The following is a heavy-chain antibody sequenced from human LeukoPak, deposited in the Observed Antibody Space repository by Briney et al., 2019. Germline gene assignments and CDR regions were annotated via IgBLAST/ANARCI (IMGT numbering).Heavy chain of an antibody. CDR1: GFSLSAYG. V-gene: IGHV3-33*01. J-gene: IGHJ4*02. CDR2: IWYDGSRK. D-gene: IGHD3-10*01. CDR3: ARDGGSGIDY. Sequence: GGSLRLSCAASGFSLSAYGVHWVRQAPGKGLEWVAVIWYDGSRKFYGDSVKGRFTVSRDTFENTMYLQMNSLRVEDTAVYYCARDGGSGIDYWGQGTLVTVSS.